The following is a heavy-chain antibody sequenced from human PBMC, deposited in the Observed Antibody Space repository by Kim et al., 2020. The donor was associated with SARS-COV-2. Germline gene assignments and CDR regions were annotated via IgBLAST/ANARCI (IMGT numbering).Heavy chain of an antibody. D-gene: IGHD3-22*01. CDR2: IIPIFGTA. V-gene: IGHV1-69*13. CDR1: GGTFSSYA. J-gene: IGHJ4*02. CDR3: ARTEGDDSSGYYHMYFDY. Sequence: SVKVSCKASGGTFSSYAISWVRQAPGQGLEWMGGIIPIFGTANYAQKFQGRVTITADESTSTAYMELSSLRSEDTAVYYCARTEGDDSSGYYHMYFDYWGQGTLVTVSS.